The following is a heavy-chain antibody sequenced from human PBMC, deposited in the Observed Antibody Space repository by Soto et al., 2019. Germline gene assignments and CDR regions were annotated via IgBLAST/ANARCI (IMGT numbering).Heavy chain of an antibody. Sequence: GGSLRLSCAASGFTFSSYAMSWVRQAPGKGLEWVSDISGSGGNTYYADSVKGRFTISRDNSKNTLYLQMNSLRAEDTAVYYCAKGDSSSSGYDYYYMDVWGKGTTVTVSS. V-gene: IGHV3-23*01. J-gene: IGHJ6*03. D-gene: IGHD6-6*01. CDR3: AKGDSSSSGYDYYYMDV. CDR2: ISGSGGNT. CDR1: GFTFSSYA.